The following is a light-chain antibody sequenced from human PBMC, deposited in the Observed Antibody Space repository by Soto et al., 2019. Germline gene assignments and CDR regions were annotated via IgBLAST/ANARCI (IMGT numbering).Light chain of an antibody. Sequence: QSVLTQPASVSGSPGQSITIPCTGTSSDIGGFNYVSWYQHHPGNAPKLIIYDVTNRPSGVSDRFSGSKSGNTASLTISGLQGDDEATYYCSSYTRGNSYVFGTGTKLTVL. CDR2: DVT. V-gene: IGLV2-14*03. J-gene: IGLJ1*01. CDR1: SSDIGGFNY. CDR3: SSYTRGNSYV.